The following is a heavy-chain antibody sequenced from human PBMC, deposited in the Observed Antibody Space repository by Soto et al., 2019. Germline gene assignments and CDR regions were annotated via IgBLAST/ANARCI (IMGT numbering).Heavy chain of an antibody. V-gene: IGHV3-73*02. Sequence: EVQLVESGGGLVQPGGSLKLSCAASGFTFSGSAMHWVRQASGKGLEWVGRIRSKANSYATAYAASVKGRFTISRDDSKTTAYLQMNSLKTEDTAVYYCTRHLEGTGTPPWGQGTLVPVSS. CDR3: TRHLEGTGTPP. CDR2: IRSKANSYAT. CDR1: GFTFSGSA. D-gene: IGHD1-1*01. J-gene: IGHJ5*02.